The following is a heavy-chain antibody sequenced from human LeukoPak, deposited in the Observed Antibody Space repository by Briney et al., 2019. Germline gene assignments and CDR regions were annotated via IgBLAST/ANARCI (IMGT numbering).Heavy chain of an antibody. J-gene: IGHJ5*02. CDR2: ISAYNGNT. CDR1: GYTFTIYG. Sequence: ASVKVSCKASGYTFTIYGISWVRQAPGQGLEWMGWISAYNGNTNYAQKLQGRVTMTTDTSTSTAYMELRSLRSDDTAVYYCARGYDILTGSYNWFDPWGQGTLVTVSS. D-gene: IGHD3-9*01. V-gene: IGHV1-18*01. CDR3: ARGYDILTGSYNWFDP.